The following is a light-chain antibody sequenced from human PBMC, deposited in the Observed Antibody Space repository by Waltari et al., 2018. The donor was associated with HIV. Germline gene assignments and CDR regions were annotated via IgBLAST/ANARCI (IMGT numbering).Light chain of an antibody. CDR1: QDLANF. J-gene: IGKJ4*01. CDR3: QQYHSYPLT. Sequence: DIQMTQSPSSLSASVGDRVTITCRAIQDLANFFAWFHQKPGEAPKSLISASSSLQSGVPSKCSGRGSGTDFTLTISSLQPEDSASYFCQQYHSYPLTFGGGTKVEIK. V-gene: IGKV1-16*02. CDR2: ASS.